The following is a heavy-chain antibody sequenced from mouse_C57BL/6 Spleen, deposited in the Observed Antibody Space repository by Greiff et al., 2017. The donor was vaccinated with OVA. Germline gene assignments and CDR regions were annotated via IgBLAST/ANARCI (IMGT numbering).Heavy chain of an antibody. CDR3: ARSRSSQRYFDV. V-gene: IGHV1-50*01. D-gene: IGHD1-1*01. CDR1: GYTFTSYW. J-gene: IGHJ1*03. Sequence: VQLQQPGAELVKPGASVKLSCKASGYTFTSYWMQWVKQRPGQGLEWIGEIAPSDSYTNYNQKFKGKATLTVDTSSRTAYMQLSSLTSEDSAVYYCARSRSSQRYFDVGGTGTTVTVSS. CDR2: IAPSDSYT.